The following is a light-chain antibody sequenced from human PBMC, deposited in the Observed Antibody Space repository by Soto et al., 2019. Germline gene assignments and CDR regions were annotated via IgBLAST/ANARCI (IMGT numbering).Light chain of an antibody. CDR1: QSISSW. Sequence: DIQMTQSPSTLSASVGDRVTITCRASQSISSWLAWYQQKPGKAPKLLIYDASSVESGVPSRFSGSGSGTEFTLTISSLQTDDFATYYCQQYNSYSPTFGQGTKVEIK. CDR3: QQYNSYSPT. CDR2: DAS. J-gene: IGKJ1*01. V-gene: IGKV1-5*01.